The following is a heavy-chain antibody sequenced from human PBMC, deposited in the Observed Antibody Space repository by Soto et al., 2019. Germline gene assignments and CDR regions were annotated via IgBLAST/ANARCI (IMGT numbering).Heavy chain of an antibody. Sequence: PSETRSLTCAVYGGSFSGYYWSLIRQPPGKGLEWIGEIDHSGSTNYNPSLKMRVTISVDTSKKQFSLKLSSVTAADAAVYYCARGSIAAAGTFVYWGQGTLVTVSS. D-gene: IGHD6-13*01. CDR3: ARGSIAAAGTFVY. CDR2: IDHSGST. CDR1: GGSFSGYY. V-gene: IGHV4-34*01. J-gene: IGHJ4*02.